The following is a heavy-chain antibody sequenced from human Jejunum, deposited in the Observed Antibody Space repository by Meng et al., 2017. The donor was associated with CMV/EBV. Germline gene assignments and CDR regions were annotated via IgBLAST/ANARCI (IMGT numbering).Heavy chain of an antibody. CDR1: GDIFTNYG. Sequence: QVQRVQSGAELKKPGASVKVSCKASGDIFTNYGMNWVRQDPGQGLEWMGWINTNTGNPYYAQDFTGRFAISLDTSVSTAYLQISGLKAEDTAVYYCAPGPANAYRSSSYLDYWGQGTLVTVSS. CDR2: INTNTGNP. V-gene: IGHV7-4-1*02. CDR3: APGPANAYRSSSYLDY. D-gene: IGHD1-14*01. J-gene: IGHJ4*02.